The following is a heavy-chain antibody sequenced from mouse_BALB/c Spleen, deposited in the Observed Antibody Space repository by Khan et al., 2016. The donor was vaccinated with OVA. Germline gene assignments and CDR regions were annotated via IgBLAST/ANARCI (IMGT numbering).Heavy chain of an antibody. D-gene: IGHD2-14*01. CDR2: IRSGGST. V-gene: IGHV2-2*01. Sequence: VELKQSGPGLVQPSQSLSITCTVSGFSLNTYGIHWIRQSQGKGLEWLGVIRSGGSTDYNGAFISRLSITKDNSKSQVFFKMNSLQADDTAIYSCARNSYMYDFTYWGQGTLVTVSA. J-gene: IGHJ3*01. CDR3: ARNSYMYDFTY. CDR1: GFSLNTYG.